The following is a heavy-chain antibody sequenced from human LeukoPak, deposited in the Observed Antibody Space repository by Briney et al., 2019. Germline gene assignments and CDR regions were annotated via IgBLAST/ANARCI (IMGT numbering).Heavy chain of an antibody. CDR3: TTGVTVTTYPPFDY. Sequence: KAGGSLSLSCAASGLTFSNATMSWVRQAPGKGLECGGRIKNKTDGWTTDYAAPVKGRFTISRDDSKNTLYPQMNSLKTEDTAVYYCTTGVTVTTYPPFDYWGQGTLVTVSS. CDR2: IKNKTDGWTT. J-gene: IGHJ4*02. V-gene: IGHV3-15*01. CDR1: GLTFSNAT. D-gene: IGHD4-17*01.